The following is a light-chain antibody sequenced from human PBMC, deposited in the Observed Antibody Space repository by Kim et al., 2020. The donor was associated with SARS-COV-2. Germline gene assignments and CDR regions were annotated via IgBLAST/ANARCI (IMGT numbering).Light chain of an antibody. J-gene: IGLJ3*02. CDR2: DVT. CDR1: YRCIVSFAY. CDR3: GSYTLTSTWV. V-gene: IGLV2-14*03. Sequence: HSITLSCTGSYRCIVSFAYVSWYQQYPGKAPRLIIHDVTERPSGISNRFSGSRSGNTASLTISGLQAEDEADYHCGSYTLTSTWVFGGGTQLTVL.